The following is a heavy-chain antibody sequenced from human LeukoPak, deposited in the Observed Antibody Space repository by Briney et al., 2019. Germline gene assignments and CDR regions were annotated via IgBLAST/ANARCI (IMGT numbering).Heavy chain of an antibody. CDR3: ARDRAAAQKNYYYYGMDV. D-gene: IGHD6-6*01. CDR2: IKQDGSEK. CDR1: GFTFSSYW. J-gene: IGHJ6*02. V-gene: IGHV3-7*03. Sequence: GGSLRLSCAASGFTFSSYWMSWVRQAPGKGLEWVAKIKQDGSEKYYVDSVKGRFTITRDNAKNSLYLQMNSLRAEDTAVYYCARDRAAAQKNYYYYGMDVWGQGTTVTVSS.